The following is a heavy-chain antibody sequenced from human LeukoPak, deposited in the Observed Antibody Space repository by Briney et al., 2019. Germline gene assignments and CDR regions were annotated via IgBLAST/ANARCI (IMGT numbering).Heavy chain of an antibody. Sequence: PSEALSLTCGVSGGSISNTNWWTWFRQPPGKGLGWIGEVNLQGSTNYNPSLKSRVAISVDKSENHISLKLTSVTAADTAVYYCARWQYWDTGGYFDYWGQGTLVTVSS. D-gene: IGHD2-8*02. V-gene: IGHV4-4*02. J-gene: IGHJ4*02. CDR1: GGSISNTNW. CDR2: VNLQGST. CDR3: ARWQYWDTGGYFDY.